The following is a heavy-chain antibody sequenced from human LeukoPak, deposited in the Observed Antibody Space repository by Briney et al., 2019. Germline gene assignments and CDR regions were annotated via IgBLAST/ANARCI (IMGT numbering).Heavy chain of an antibody. D-gene: IGHD1-7*01. V-gene: IGHV1-18*01. CDR3: ARGNYGVPLTDYYYYYYMDV. CDR1: GFTFTNYG. J-gene: IGHJ6*03. CDR2: ISVDNGNT. Sequence: GASVKVSCKTSGFTFTNYGISWVRQAPGQGLEWMAWISVDNGNTNYIQKVQGRVTLTTDTCTSTAYMELRNLTSDDTAVYYCARGNYGVPLTDYYYYYYMDVWGKGTTVTVSS.